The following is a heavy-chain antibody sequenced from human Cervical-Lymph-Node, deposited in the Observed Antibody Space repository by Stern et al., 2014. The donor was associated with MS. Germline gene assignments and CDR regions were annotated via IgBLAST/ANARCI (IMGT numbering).Heavy chain of an antibody. Sequence: EDQLVESGGGLLQPGGSLRLSCAASGFTFSTYWMHWVRQGPGKGLVWVSRINSGGSSTSYTDSVRGRFTISRDNAKNTVYLQMNSLRAEDTAVYYCARSSGASGDAMDVWGQGTTVTVSS. J-gene: IGHJ6*02. CDR2: INSGGSST. D-gene: IGHD2-15*01. CDR3: ARSSGASGDAMDV. V-gene: IGHV3-74*02. CDR1: GFTFSTYW.